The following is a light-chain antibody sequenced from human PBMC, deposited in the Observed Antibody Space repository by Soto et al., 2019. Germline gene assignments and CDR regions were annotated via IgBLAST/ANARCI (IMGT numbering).Light chain of an antibody. Sequence: EIVLTQSPATLSLSPGERATLSCRASQGVSSYLAWYQQKPGQAPRLLIYDASNRATGIPARFSGSGPGTAFALTISSLAPEDFAVYYCQQRSNWHGLTFGGGTKVEIK. J-gene: IGKJ4*01. V-gene: IGKV3D-11*01. CDR2: DAS. CDR3: QQRSNWHGLT. CDR1: QGVSSY.